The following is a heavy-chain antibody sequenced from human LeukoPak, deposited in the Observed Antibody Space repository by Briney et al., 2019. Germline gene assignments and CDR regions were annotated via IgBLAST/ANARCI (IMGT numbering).Heavy chain of an antibody. Sequence: PGGSLRLSCAASGFTFRSYAMGWVRQAPGKGLEWVSAITGSDGTTFYADSVKGRFTISRDNSKNTLYLQMNSLRVEDTAVYYCAKDLPVMVRGTILYFDYWGQGTLVTVSS. D-gene: IGHD3-10*01. CDR2: ITGSDGTT. CDR1: GFTFRSYA. V-gene: IGHV3-23*01. CDR3: AKDLPVMVRGTILYFDY. J-gene: IGHJ4*02.